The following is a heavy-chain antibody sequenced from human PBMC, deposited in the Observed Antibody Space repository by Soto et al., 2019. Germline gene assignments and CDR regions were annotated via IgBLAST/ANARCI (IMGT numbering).Heavy chain of an antibody. CDR2: INHDGYT. Sequence: SETLSLTCAVYGGSFSGYYWSWIRQPPGKGLEWIGEINHDGYTNYNPSLKSRVTISVDTSKNHLSLKLSSETAADTAVYYCARRGHGLDYWGQGALVTVSS. J-gene: IGHJ4*02. CDR1: GGSFSGYY. V-gene: IGHV4-34*01. D-gene: IGHD3-10*01. CDR3: ARRGHGLDY.